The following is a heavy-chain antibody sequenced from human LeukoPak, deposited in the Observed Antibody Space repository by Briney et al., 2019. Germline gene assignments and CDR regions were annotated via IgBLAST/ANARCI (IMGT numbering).Heavy chain of an antibody. CDR3: ARGYYDSSGFDY. V-gene: IGHV4-38-2*02. Sequence: SETLSLTCTVSGYSISSGYYWGWIRQPPGKGLGWIGSIYHSGSTYYNPSLKSRVTISVDTSKSQFSLKLSSVTAADTAVYYCARGYYDSSGFDYWGQGTLVTVSS. CDR2: IYHSGST. D-gene: IGHD3-22*01. CDR1: GYSISSGYY. J-gene: IGHJ4*02.